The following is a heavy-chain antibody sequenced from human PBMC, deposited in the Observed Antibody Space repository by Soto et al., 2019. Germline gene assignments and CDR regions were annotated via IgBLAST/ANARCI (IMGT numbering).Heavy chain of an antibody. CDR1: GYTFTSYA. D-gene: IGHD1-26*01. CDR3: AIHRWELGPPDY. J-gene: IGHJ4*02. CDR2: INAGNGNT. Sequence: ASVKVSCKASGYTFTSYAMHWVRQAPGQRLEWMGWINAGNGNTKYSQKFQGRVTITRDTSASTAYMELSSLRSEDTALYYCAIHRWELGPPDYWGQGTLVTVSS. V-gene: IGHV1-3*01.